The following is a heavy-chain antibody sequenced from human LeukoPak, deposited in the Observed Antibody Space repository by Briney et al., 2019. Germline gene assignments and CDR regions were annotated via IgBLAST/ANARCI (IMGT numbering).Heavy chain of an antibody. J-gene: IGHJ4*02. CDR1: GFTFSSYG. CDR3: ASNYGSGNYDTATFDY. Sequence: PGGSLRLSCAASGFTFSSYGMHWVRQAPGKGLEWVAVIWYDGSKKYYGDSVKGRFAISRDNLKNTLYLQMNSLRAEDTAVYYCASNYGSGNYDTATFDYWGQGTLVTVSS. D-gene: IGHD3-10*01. CDR2: IWYDGSKK. V-gene: IGHV3-33*01.